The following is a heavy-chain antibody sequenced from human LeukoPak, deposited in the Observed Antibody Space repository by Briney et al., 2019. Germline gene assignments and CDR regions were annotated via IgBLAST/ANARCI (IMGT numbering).Heavy chain of an antibody. D-gene: IGHD3-9*01. CDR2: IYYSGST. V-gene: IGHV4-39*01. CDR3: ARRQYDYDILTGYYDAFDI. CDR1: GGSFSSYY. Sequence: KPSETLSLTCAVYGGSFSSYYWGWIRQPPGKGLEWIGSIYYSGSTYYNPSLKSRVTISVDTSKNQFSLKLSSVTAADTAVYYCARRQYDYDILTGYYDAFDIWGQGTMVTVSS. J-gene: IGHJ3*02.